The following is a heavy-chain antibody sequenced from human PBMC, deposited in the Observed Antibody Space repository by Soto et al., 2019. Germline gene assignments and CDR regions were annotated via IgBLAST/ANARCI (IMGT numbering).Heavy chain of an antibody. V-gene: IGHV3-11*06. J-gene: IGHJ6*01. CDR1: GFIFSDYY. D-gene: IGHD1-1*01. Sequence: QVLLVESGGGLVKAGGSLRLSCAASGFIFSDYYMSWVRQTPGKALEWVSYISTRSTYTNYADSVQGRFTISRDNTTKSLYLQMDILRVEDTAVYYCARDLAWNRGKVGRYYYGMDVWGQGTTVTVSS. CDR2: ISTRSTYT. CDR3: ARDLAWNRGKVGRYYYGMDV.